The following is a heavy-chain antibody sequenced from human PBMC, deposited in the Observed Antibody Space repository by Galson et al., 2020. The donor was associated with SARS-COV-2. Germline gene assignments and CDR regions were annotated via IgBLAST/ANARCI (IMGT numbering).Heavy chain of an antibody. D-gene: IGHD3-22*01. J-gene: IGHJ4*02. Sequence: SETLSLTCTVSGGSISSGDYYWSWIRQPPGKGLEWIGYIYYSGRTYYNPSLKSRVTISVDTSKNQFSLKLASVTAADTAMYFCAKVYYDSSRPPFDSWGQGTLVTGSS. CDR3: AKVYYDSSRPPFDS. CDR1: GGSISSGDYY. CDR2: IYYSGRT. V-gene: IGHV4-30-4*01.